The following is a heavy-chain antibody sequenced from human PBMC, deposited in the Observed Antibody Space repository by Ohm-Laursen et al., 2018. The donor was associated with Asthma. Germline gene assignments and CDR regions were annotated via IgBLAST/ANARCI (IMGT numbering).Heavy chain of an antibody. CDR2: ISSSGSSI. J-gene: IGHJ4*02. Sequence: GSLRLSCAASGFSFSSYSMNWVRQAPGKGLEWVSFISSSGSSIYYADSVKGRFTISRDNAKNSLYLQMNSLRAEDTAVYYCAKDSSEVVAADEYWGQGTLVTVSS. CDR1: GFSFSSYS. CDR3: AKDSSEVVAADEY. V-gene: IGHV3-21*04. D-gene: IGHD2-15*01.